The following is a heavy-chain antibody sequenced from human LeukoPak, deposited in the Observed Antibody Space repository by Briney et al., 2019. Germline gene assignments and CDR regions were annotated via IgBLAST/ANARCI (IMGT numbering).Heavy chain of an antibody. CDR1: GFTFDDYG. Sequence: GGSLRLSCAASGFTFDDYGMSWVRQAPGKGLEWVSGINWNGGSTGYADSVKGRFTISRDNAKNSLYLQMNSLRAEDTALYYCARGSGYDLGAYSFDYWGQGTLVTVSS. D-gene: IGHD3-22*01. CDR3: ARGSGYDLGAYSFDY. CDR2: INWNGGST. V-gene: IGHV3-20*04. J-gene: IGHJ4*02.